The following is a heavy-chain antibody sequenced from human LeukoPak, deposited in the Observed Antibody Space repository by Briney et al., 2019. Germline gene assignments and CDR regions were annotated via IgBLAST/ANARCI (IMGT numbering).Heavy chain of an antibody. Sequence: GGSLRLSCAASGFSFSSYGMSWVRQAPGKGLEWVSSISGSGGSTYYADSVKGRFTISRDNSKNTLYLQMNSLRAEDTAIYYCAKDRTGTTGADWFDPWGQGTLVTVSS. V-gene: IGHV3-23*01. CDR1: GFSFSSYG. CDR2: ISGSGGST. J-gene: IGHJ5*02. D-gene: IGHD1-1*01. CDR3: AKDRTGTTGADWFDP.